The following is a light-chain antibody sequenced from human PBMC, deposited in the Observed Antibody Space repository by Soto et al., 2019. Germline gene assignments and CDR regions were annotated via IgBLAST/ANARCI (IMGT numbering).Light chain of an antibody. CDR1: SSDVGGYNY. CDR3: SSYTSSNNLYV. V-gene: IGLV2-14*01. J-gene: IGLJ1*01. Sequence: SALSQPASVTGAPGHSITISCTGTSSDVGGYNYVSWYQQHPGKAPKLMIYDVSNRPSGVSNRFSGSKSGNTASLTIPGLQAEDQADYYCSSYTSSNNLYVFGTGNKVTV. CDR2: DVS.